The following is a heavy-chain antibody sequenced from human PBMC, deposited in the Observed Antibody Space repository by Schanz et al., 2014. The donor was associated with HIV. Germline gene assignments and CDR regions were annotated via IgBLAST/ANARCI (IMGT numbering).Heavy chain of an antibody. V-gene: IGHV3-30*18. D-gene: IGHD6-19*01. CDR2: ISYDGSNK. Sequence: QVQLGEDGGGGGKKGRSLRLSCAASGLRFITYGMHWVRQAPGKGLEWVAGISYDGSNKSYAASVKCLFTISRDSFNNTLDLHMSSLRAEDTAVYFCAKDRTDSGWYKEGPRELGEWGQGTLVTVSS. J-gene: IGHJ4*02. CDR3: AKDRTDSGWYKEGPRELGE. CDR1: GLRFITYG.